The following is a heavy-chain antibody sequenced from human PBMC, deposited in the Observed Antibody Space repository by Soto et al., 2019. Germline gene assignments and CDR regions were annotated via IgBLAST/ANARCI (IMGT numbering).Heavy chain of an antibody. D-gene: IGHD2-2*01. Sequence: RRSCAASGFTFSSYWMHWVRQAPGKGLVWVSRINSDGSSTSYADSVKGRFTISRDNAKNTLYLQMNSLRAEDTAVYYCARERIVVVPAAIDGMDVWGQGTTVTVSS. J-gene: IGHJ6*02. CDR3: ARERIVVVPAAIDGMDV. CDR1: GFTFSSYW. CDR2: INSDGSST. V-gene: IGHV3-74*01.